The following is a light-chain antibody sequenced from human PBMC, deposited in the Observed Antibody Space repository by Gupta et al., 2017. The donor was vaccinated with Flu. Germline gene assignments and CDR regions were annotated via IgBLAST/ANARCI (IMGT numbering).Light chain of an antibody. V-gene: IGLV1-47*01. CDR1: SSNIGSNY. CDR3: AAWDDNLSGPWV. CDR2: RNN. Sequence: SSNIGSNYVFWYQQFPGMAPKLLIHRNNLRPSGVPDRFSGSKSGTSASLAISGLRSEDEADYYCAAWDDNLSGPWVSGGGTKLTVL. J-gene: IGLJ3*02.